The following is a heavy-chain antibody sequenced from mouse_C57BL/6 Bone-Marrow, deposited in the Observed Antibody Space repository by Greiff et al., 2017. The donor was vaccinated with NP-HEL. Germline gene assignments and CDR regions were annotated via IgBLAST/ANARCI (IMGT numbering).Heavy chain of an antibody. J-gene: IGHJ4*01. D-gene: IGHD1-1*01. CDR3: ARYYGSTHCYAMDY. Sequence: QVQLQQSGAELVMPGASVKLSCKASGYTFTSYWMHWVKQRPGQGLEWIGEIDPSDSYTNYNQKFKGKSTLTVDKSSSTAYMQLSSLTSEDSAVYYCARYYGSTHCYAMDYWGQGTSVTVSS. CDR2: IDPSDSYT. CDR1: GYTFTSYW. V-gene: IGHV1-69*01.